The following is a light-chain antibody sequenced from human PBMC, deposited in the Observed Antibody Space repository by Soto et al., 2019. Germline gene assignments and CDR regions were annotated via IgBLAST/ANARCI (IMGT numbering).Light chain of an antibody. J-gene: IGKJ5*01. CDR1: QSVSSSF. Sequence: ENVLTQSPGTLSLSPGERATLSCRASQSVSSSFLAWYQQQVGQSPRLPIHRPSSRATGIPDRFRGSGSGTDFALTISRLGPEDFAVYLCQQYGSSSTSGQGTRLEI. CDR3: QQYGSSST. V-gene: IGKV3-20*01. CDR2: RPS.